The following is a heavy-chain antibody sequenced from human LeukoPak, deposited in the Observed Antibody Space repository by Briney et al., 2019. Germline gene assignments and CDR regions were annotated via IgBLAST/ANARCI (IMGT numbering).Heavy chain of an antibody. J-gene: IGHJ6*02. D-gene: IGHD3-10*01. CDR1: GGSISSGSYY. V-gene: IGHV4-61*02. CDR3: ARGGLSGYYFFMDV. Sequence: PSETLSLTCTVSGGSISSGSYYWSWIRQPAGKGLEWIGRIYTSGSTNYNPSLKSRVTISVDTSKNQFSLKLSSVTAADTAVYFCARGGLSGYYFFMDVWGQGTTVTVSS. CDR2: IYTSGST.